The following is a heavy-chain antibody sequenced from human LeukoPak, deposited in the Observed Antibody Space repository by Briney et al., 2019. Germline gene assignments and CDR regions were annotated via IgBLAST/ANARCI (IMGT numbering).Heavy chain of an antibody. CDR2: MNPNSGNK. CDR3: ARGQKSSGYWFDP. Sequence: ASVKASCKASGYTFTRFGINWVRQTTGQVLEWMGWMNPNSGNKGYAQKFQGRFTMTMNTSTSTAYMELTSLTSEDTAVYYCARGQKSSGYWFDPWGQGTLVTVSS. CDR1: GYTFTRFG. V-gene: IGHV1-8*01. J-gene: IGHJ5*02. D-gene: IGHD3-22*01.